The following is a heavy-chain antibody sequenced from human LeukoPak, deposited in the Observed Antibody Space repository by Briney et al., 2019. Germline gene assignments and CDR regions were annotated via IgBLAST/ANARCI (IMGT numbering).Heavy chain of an antibody. CDR1: GFTFSSYS. Sequence: GGSLRLSCAASGFTFSSYSMNWVRQAPGKGLEWVSSISSSSSYIYYADSVKGRFTISRDNAKNSLYLQMNSLRAEDTAVYYCARAPAGAQQYSYVSLGLNDYWGQGTLVTVSS. D-gene: IGHD5-18*01. CDR2: ISSSSSYI. CDR3: ARAPAGAQQYSYVSLGLNDY. J-gene: IGHJ4*02. V-gene: IGHV3-21*01.